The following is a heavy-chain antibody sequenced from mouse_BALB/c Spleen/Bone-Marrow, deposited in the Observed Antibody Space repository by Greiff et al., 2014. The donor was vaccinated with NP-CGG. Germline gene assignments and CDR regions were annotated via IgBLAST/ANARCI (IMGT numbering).Heavy chain of an antibody. CDR2: INPRNGGT. D-gene: IGHD4-1*01. CDR1: GYTFTNYY. J-gene: IGHJ3*01. Sequence: VQLQQSGAELVKPGASVKLSCKASGYTFTNYYMYWVKQRPGQGLEWIGEINPRNGGTNFNEKFKRKATLTVDKSSSTAYMKLNSLTSEDSAVYYCTRFWDDAYWGQGTLVTVSS. V-gene: IGHV1S81*02. CDR3: TRFWDDAY.